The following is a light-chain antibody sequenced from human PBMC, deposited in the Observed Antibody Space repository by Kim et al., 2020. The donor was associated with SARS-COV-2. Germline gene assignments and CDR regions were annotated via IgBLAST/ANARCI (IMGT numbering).Light chain of an antibody. CDR3: NSRDSSGNHHWV. V-gene: IGLV3-19*01. CDR1: SLRSYY. CDR2: GKN. J-gene: IGLJ3*02. Sequence: SSELTQDPAVSVALGQTVRITCQGHSLRSYYASWYQQKPGQAPVLVIYGKNNRPSGIPDRFSGSSSGNTASLTITGAQAEDEADYYCNSRDSSGNHHWVFGGGTQLTVL.